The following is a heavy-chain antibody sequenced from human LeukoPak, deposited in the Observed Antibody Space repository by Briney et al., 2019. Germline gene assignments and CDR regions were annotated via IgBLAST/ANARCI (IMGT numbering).Heavy chain of an antibody. V-gene: IGHV3-23*01. J-gene: IGHJ4*02. Sequence: GGSLRLSCAASGFTFSSYWMHWVRQAPGKGLEWVSAISGSGGSTYYADSVKGRFTISRDNSKNTLYLQMNSLRAEDTAVYYCARDSSGWSSPGWWGQGTLVTVSS. CDR2: ISGSGGST. D-gene: IGHD6-19*01. CDR3: ARDSSGWSSPGW. CDR1: GFTFSSYW.